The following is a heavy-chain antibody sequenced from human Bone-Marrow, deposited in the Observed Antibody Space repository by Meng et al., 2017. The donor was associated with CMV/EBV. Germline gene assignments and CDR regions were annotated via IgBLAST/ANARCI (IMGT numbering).Heavy chain of an antibody. J-gene: IGHJ4*02. CDR1: GGSLHLPLW. D-gene: IGHD4-23*01. V-gene: IGHV4-4*01. CDR2: IYLRVST. CDR3: ARRVPRGDYGGNSGDY. Sequence: SGGSLHLPLWWTSVRHSPAKALEWIGEIYLRVSTNYPPSLEIRVTISLAESKNQFSLRLSSVTAAATAIYFCARRVPRGDYGGNSGDYWGQGFLVTVSS.